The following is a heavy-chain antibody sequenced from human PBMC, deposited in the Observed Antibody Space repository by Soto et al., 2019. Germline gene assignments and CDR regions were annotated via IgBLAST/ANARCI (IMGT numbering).Heavy chain of an antibody. D-gene: IGHD3-9*01. V-gene: IGHV3-9*01. CDR1: GVTFDDYA. J-gene: IGHJ6*02. Sequence: PGGSLRLSCVVSGVTFDDYAIHWVRQAPGKGLEWVSGVNWNGETMVYADSVKGRFTIARDNAKNSLYLQLNSLRPDDTALYYCARGGGYDILTGYKFGMDVWGQGTTVTVSS. CDR3: ARGGGYDILTGYKFGMDV. CDR2: VNWNGETM.